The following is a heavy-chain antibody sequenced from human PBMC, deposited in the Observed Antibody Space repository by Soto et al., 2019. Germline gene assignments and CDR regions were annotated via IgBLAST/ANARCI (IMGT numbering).Heavy chain of an antibody. CDR3: ARDPRGYCSGGSCQDAEYFQH. V-gene: IGHV1-46*01. D-gene: IGHD2-15*01. CDR2: INPSGGST. Sequence: GASVKVSCKASGYTFTSYYMHWVRQAPGQGLEWMGIINPSGGSTSCAQKFQGRVTMTRDTSTSTVYMELSSLRSEDTAVYYCARDPRGYCSGGSCQDAEYFQHWGQGTLVTVSS. CDR1: GYTFTSYY. J-gene: IGHJ1*01.